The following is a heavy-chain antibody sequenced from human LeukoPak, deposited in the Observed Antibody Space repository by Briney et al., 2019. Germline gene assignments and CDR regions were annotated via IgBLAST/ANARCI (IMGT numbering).Heavy chain of an antibody. CDR3: ARGGGGYDDWFDY. V-gene: IGHV3-33*01. J-gene: IGHJ4*02. D-gene: IGHD5-12*01. CDR1: GFTFSSYG. CDR2: IWYDGSNK. Sequence: PGGSLRLSCAASGFTFSSYGMHWVRQAPGKGLEWVAVIWYDGSNKYYADSVKGRFTISRDNSKNTLYLQMNGLRAEDTAVYYCARGGGGYDDWFDYWGQGTLVTVSS.